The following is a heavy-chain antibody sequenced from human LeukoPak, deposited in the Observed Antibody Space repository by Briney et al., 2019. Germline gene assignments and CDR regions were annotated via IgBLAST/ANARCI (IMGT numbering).Heavy chain of an antibody. V-gene: IGHV3-48*04. CDR2: ISSSGSTI. D-gene: IGHD3-22*01. CDR1: GINIRSNW. J-gene: IGHJ4*02. CDR3: ARSDPRITMIAGFDY. Sequence: GGSLRLSCAAPGINIRSNWMHWVRQAPGKGLEWVSYISSSGSTIYYADSVKGRFTISRDNAKNSLYLQMNSLRAEDTAVYYCARSDPRITMIAGFDYWGQGTLVTVSS.